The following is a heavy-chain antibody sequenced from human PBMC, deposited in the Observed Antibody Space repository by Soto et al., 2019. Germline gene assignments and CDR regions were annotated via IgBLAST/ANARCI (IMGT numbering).Heavy chain of an antibody. D-gene: IGHD3-3*01. Sequence: SETLSLTCAVYGGSFSGYYWSWIRQPPGKGLEWIGEINHSGSTNYNPSLKSRVTISVDTSKNQFSLKLSSVTAADTAVYYCARDQGRYDFWSGYYPDYYYYYYMDVWGKGATVTVSS. J-gene: IGHJ6*03. CDR1: GGSFSGYY. CDR2: INHSGST. V-gene: IGHV4-34*01. CDR3: ARDQGRYDFWSGYYPDYYYYYYMDV.